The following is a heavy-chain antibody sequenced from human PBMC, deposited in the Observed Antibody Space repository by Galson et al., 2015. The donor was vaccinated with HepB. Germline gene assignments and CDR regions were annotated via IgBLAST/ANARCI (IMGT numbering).Heavy chain of an antibody. J-gene: IGHJ6*02. D-gene: IGHD3-3*01. CDR3: AKDQKIWSGYYYVMDV. Sequence: SLRLSCAASGFTFSSYSMNWVRQAPGKGLEWVSSISSSSSYIYYADSVKGRFTISRDNAKNSLYLQMNSLRAEDTAVYYCAKDQKIWSGYYYVMDVWGQGTTVTVSS. CDR2: ISSSSSYI. CDR1: GFTFSSYS. V-gene: IGHV3-21*01.